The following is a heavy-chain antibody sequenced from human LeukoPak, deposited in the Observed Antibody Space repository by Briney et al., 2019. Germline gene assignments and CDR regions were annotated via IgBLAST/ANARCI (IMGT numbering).Heavy chain of an antibody. J-gene: IGHJ4*02. CDR3: AILQVAGTDFDY. V-gene: IGHV3-30-3*01. D-gene: IGHD6-19*01. CDR2: ISYDGSNK. Sequence: GGSLRLSCAASGFTFSSYAMHWVRQAPGKGPEWVAVISYDGSNKYYADSVKGRFTISRDNSKNTLYLQMNSLRAEDTAVYYCAILQVAGTDFDYWGQGTLVTVSS. CDR1: GFTFSSYA.